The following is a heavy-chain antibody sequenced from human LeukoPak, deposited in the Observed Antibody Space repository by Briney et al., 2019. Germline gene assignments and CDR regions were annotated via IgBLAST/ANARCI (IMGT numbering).Heavy chain of an antibody. CDR3: ARGSSSGLKSYYFDY. CDR1: GFTFSDDV. CDR2: ISSGSTYI. V-gene: IGHV3-21*01. Sequence: GGSLRLSCAASGFTFSDDVINWVRQAPGKGLEWVSSISSGSTYIYYADLVKGRFTISRDNANSSLYLQMSSLRDEDTAVYYCARGSSSGLKSYYFDYWGQGTLVTVSS. J-gene: IGHJ4*02. D-gene: IGHD6-13*01.